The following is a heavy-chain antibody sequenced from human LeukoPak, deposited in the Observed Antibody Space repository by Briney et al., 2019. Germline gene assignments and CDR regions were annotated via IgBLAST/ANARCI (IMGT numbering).Heavy chain of an antibody. D-gene: IGHD4-17*01. J-gene: IGHJ5*02. CDR2: IYSGGST. V-gene: IGHV3-53*01. Sequence: ESGGSLRLSCAASGFTVSSNYMSWVRQAPGKGLEWVSVIYSGGSTYYADSVKGRFTISRDNSKNTLYLQMNSLRAEDTAVYYCAREYGANWFDPWGQGTLVTVSS. CDR3: AREYGANWFDP. CDR1: GFTVSSNY.